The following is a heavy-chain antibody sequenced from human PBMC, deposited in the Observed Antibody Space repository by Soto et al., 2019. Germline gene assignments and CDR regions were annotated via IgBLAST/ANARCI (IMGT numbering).Heavy chain of an antibody. CDR1: GDRVTSNSAA. CDR2: TYYRSKWYN. V-gene: IGHV6-1*01. Sequence: SQTLSLTGAISGDRVTSNSAAWNCVRKSPSRGFEWLGRTYYRSKWYNDYAVSVKSRITINPDTSKNQFSLQLNSVTPEDTAVYYCAREEDYYYYGMDVWGQGTTVTVSS. J-gene: IGHJ6*02. CDR3: AREEDYYYYGMDV.